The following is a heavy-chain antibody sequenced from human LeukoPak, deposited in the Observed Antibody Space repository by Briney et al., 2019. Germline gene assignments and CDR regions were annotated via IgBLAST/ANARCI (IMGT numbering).Heavy chain of an antibody. Sequence: GGSLRLSCAASGFTFSSYGMSWVRQAPGKGLEWVSAISGSGGSTYYADSVKGRFTISRDNSKNTLYLQMNSLRAEDTAVYYCAKDPYSSPYYGPGYLGQGTLVTVSS. J-gene: IGHJ4*02. V-gene: IGHV3-23*01. CDR1: GFTFSSYG. CDR2: ISGSGGST. CDR3: AKDPYSSPYYGPGY. D-gene: IGHD6-19*01.